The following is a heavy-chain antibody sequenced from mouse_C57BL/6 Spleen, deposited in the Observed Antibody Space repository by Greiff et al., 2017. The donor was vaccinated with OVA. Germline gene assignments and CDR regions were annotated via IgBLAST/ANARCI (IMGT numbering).Heavy chain of an antibody. V-gene: IGHV5-6*01. CDR2: ISSGGSYT. D-gene: IGHD2-3*01. J-gene: IGHJ2*01. Sequence: EVQLVESGGDLVKPGGSLKLSCAASGFTFSSYGMSWVRQTPDKRLEWVATISSGGSYTYSPDSVKGRFTISRDNAKNTLYLQMSSLKSEDTAMYYCAREIYDGYYGGLDYWGQGTTLTVSS. CDR1: GFTFSSYG. CDR3: AREIYDGYYGGLDY.